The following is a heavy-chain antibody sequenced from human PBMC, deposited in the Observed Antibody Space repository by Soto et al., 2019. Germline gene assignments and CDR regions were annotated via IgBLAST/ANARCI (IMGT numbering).Heavy chain of an antibody. CDR1: GGSISSGGYY. Sequence: PSETLSLTCTVSGGSISSGGYYWSWIRQHPGKGLEWIGYIYYSGSTYYNPSLKSRVTISVDTSKNQFSLKLSSVTAADTAVYYCARKADWNYINWFDPWGQGTLVTVS. V-gene: IGHV4-31*03. CDR3: ARKADWNYINWFDP. J-gene: IGHJ5*02. CDR2: IYYSGST. D-gene: IGHD1-7*01.